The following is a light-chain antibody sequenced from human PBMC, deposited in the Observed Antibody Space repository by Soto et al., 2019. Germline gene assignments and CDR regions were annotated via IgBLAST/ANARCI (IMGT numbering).Light chain of an antibody. CDR3: QQYGPSPPIT. Sequence: EIVLTQSPGTLSLSPGERATLSCRASQSVSSSYIAWYQQKPGQAPRFLIYGASGRATGIPGRFSGSGSGTDFTLTISRLEPEDFAVYYCQQYGPSPPITVGQGTRLEIK. CDR2: GAS. V-gene: IGKV3-20*01. J-gene: IGKJ5*01. CDR1: QSVSSSY.